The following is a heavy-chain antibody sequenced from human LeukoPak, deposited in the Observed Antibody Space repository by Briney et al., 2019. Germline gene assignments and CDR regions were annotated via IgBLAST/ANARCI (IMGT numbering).Heavy chain of an antibody. CDR2: LYSGGGT. V-gene: IGHV3-53*01. Sequence: GGSLRLSCAASGFIVSSNYMSWVRQAPGKGLEWVSVLYSGGGTYYADSVKGRFTISRDNSKKTLYLQMNSLRAEDTAIYYCATLYGSSRGAFDYWGQGTLVTVSS. D-gene: IGHD3-10*01. J-gene: IGHJ4*02. CDR1: GFIVSSNY. CDR3: ATLYGSSRGAFDY.